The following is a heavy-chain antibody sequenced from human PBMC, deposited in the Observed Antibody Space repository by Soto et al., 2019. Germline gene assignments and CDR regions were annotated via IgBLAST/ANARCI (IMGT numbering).Heavy chain of an antibody. J-gene: IGHJ4*02. Sequence: ASETLSLTCTVSGGSISSYYWSWIRQPPGKGLEWIGYIYYSGSTNYNPSLKSRVTISVDTSKNQFSLKLSSVTAADTAVYYCARGGAVRFLDYWGQGTLVTVSS. CDR1: GGSISSYY. CDR2: IYYSGST. CDR3: ARGGAVRFLDY. V-gene: IGHV4-59*01. D-gene: IGHD3-3*01.